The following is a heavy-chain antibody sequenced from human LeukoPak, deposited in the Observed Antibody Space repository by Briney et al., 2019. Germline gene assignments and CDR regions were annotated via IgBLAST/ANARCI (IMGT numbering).Heavy chain of an antibody. D-gene: IGHD3-3*01. CDR2: ISWNSGSI. CDR3: AKGYDFWSANYFDY. Sequence: PGGSLRLSCAASGFTFDDYAMHWVRQAPGKGLEWVSGISWNSGSIGYADSVKGRFTISRDNSKNTLYLQMNSLRAEDTAVYYCAKGYDFWSANYFDYWGQGTLVTVSS. J-gene: IGHJ4*02. V-gene: IGHV3-9*01. CDR1: GFTFDDYA.